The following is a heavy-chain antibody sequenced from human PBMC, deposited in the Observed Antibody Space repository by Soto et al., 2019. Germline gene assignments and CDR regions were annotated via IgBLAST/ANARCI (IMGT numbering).Heavy chain of an antibody. D-gene: IGHD6-6*01. CDR2: IYHSGST. V-gene: IGHV4-30-2*01. CDR3: ARVRTKESSSPREAFDI. J-gene: IGHJ3*02. CDR1: GGSISSGGYS. Sequence: SETLSLTCAVSGGSISSGGYSWSWIRQPPVKGLEWIGYIYHSGSTYYNPSLKSRVTTSVDRSKNQFSLKLSSVTAADTAEYYCARVRTKESSSPREAFDIWGQGTRVTVSS.